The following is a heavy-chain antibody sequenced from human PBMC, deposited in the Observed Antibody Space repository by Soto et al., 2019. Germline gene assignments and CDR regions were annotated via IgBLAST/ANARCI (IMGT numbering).Heavy chain of an antibody. V-gene: IGHV3-23*05. CDR1: GLTFDTYA. CDR2: IDRISSRT. J-gene: IGHJ4*01. D-gene: IGHD2-8*01. Sequence: DVQMLESGGGLVQPGGSLRLSCAVSGLTFDTYAMSWVRQAPGKGLEWVSTIDRISSRTHYADSVKGRFTISRDNAKNTLYLQPNSLRVEDTAVYYCAKGALGYCHHGICYQHSEYWGHAALVTVCS. CDR3: AKGALGYCHHGICYQHSEY.